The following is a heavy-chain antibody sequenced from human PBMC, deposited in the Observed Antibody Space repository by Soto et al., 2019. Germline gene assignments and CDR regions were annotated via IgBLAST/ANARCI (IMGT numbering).Heavy chain of an antibody. D-gene: IGHD4-17*01. CDR3: ARVLSTGSATVTTPNDAFDI. CDR1: GYTFTSYY. V-gene: IGHV1-46*03. CDR2: INPSGGST. J-gene: IGHJ3*02. Sequence: GASVKVSCKASGYTFTSYYMHWVRQAPGQGLEWMGIINPSGGSTSYAQKFQGRVTMTRDTSTSTVYMELSSLRSEDTAVYYCARVLSTGSATVTTPNDAFDIWGQGTMVT.